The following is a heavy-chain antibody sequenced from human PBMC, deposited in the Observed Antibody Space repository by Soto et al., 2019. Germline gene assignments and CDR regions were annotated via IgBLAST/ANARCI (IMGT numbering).Heavy chain of an antibody. J-gene: IGHJ4*02. V-gene: IGHV4-39*01. CDR1: GGSISSSSYY. CDR2: IYYSGST. CDR3: ASQGYYDSSGPG. Sequence: QLQLQESGPGLVKPSETLSLTCTVSGGSISSSSYYWGWIRQPPGKGLEWIGSIYYSGSTYYNPSLKSRVTISVDTSKNQFSLKLSSVTAADTAVYYCASQGYYDSSGPGWGQGTLVTVSS. D-gene: IGHD3-22*01.